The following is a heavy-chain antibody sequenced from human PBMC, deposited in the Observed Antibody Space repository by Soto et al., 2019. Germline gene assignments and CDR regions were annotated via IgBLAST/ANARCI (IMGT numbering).Heavy chain of an antibody. CDR2: LYYGRSA. V-gene: IGHV4-59*01. D-gene: IGHD3-22*01. CDR1: GDSISSYY. Sequence: QVQLQESGPGLVKPSETLSLTCAVSGDSISSYYCMWIRQPPGKGLESIGYLYYGRSANYNPSLKRRVTLSVDTSTNQGSLTLSSLTAADTAGYYCALRSMAVVPEYWGQGTLVTVSS. J-gene: IGHJ4*02. CDR3: ALRSMAVVPEY.